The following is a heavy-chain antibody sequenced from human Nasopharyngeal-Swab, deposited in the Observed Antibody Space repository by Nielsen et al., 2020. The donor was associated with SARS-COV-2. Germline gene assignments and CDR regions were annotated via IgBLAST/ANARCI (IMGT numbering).Heavy chain of an antibody. CDR1: EFTFSSYS. V-gene: IGHV3-21*01. CDR3: ARTPTIVVVPAAPDY. Sequence: GESLKISCAASEFTFSSYSMNWVRQAPGKGLEWVSSISSSSSYIYYADSVKGRFTISRDNAKNSLYLQMNSLRAEDTAVYYCARTPTIVVVPAAPDYWGQGTLVTVSS. CDR2: ISSSSSYI. J-gene: IGHJ4*02. D-gene: IGHD2-2*01.